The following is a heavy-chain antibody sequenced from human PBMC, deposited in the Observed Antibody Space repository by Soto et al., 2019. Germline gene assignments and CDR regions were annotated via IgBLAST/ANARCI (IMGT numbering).Heavy chain of an antibody. V-gene: IGHV3-23*01. D-gene: IGHD3-10*01. Sequence: TGGSLRLSCAASGFTFSNYAMSWVRQAPGKGLEWVSTIYGSGYSTYYADSVKGRFTISRDNSKNTLYLQMNSVRAEDTAAYYCAKDEPYGSGMFFKYWGQGTLVTVSA. CDR3: AKDEPYGSGMFFKY. CDR2: IYGSGYST. J-gene: IGHJ4*02. CDR1: GFTFSNYA.